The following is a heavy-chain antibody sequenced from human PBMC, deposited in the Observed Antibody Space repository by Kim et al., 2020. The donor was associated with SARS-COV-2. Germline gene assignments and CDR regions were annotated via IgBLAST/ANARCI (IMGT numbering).Heavy chain of an antibody. D-gene: IGHD2-2*01. CDR2: ISGSGGST. J-gene: IGHJ5*02. CDR1: GFTFSSYA. Sequence: GGSLRLSCAASGFTFSSYAMSWVRQAPGKGLEWVSAISGSGGSTYYADSVKGRFTISRDNSKNTLYLQMNSLRAEDTAVYYCAKEGYCSSTSCLYPLFGFDPWGQGTLVTVSS. V-gene: IGHV3-23*01. CDR3: AKEGYCSSTSCLYPLFGFDP.